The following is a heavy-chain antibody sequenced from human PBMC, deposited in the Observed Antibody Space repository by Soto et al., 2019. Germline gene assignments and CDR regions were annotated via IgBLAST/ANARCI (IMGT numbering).Heavy chain of an antibody. J-gene: IGHJ4*02. CDR2: IYHSGST. CDR1: GGSISSGGYS. V-gene: IGHV4-30-2*01. CDR3: ARSRGYSYGEFDY. D-gene: IGHD5-18*01. Sequence: PSETLSLTCAVSGGSISSGGYSWSWIRQPPGKGLEWIGYIYHSGSTYYNPSLKSRVTISVDRSKNQFSLKLSSVTAADTAVYYCARSRGYSYGEFDYWGQGTLVT.